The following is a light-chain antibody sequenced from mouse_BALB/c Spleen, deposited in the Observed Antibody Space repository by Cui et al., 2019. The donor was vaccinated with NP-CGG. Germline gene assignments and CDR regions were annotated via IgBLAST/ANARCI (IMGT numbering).Light chain of an antibody. CDR3: ALWYSNHWV. V-gene: IGLV1*01. CDR1: TGAVTTSNY. Sequence: AVVTQESALTTSPGETVTLTCRSNTGAVTTSNYANWVQEKPDHLFTGLIGGTNNRVPGVPARFSGSLIGDKAALTITGAQTEDQATYFCALWYSNHWVFGGGTKLTVL. J-gene: IGLJ1*01. CDR2: GTN.